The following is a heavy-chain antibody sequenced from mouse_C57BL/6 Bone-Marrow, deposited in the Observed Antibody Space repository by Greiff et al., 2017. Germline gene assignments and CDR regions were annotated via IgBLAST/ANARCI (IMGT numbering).Heavy chain of an antibody. V-gene: IGHV5-6*02. D-gene: IGHD2-4*01. CDR3: ARQIYYDYDYAMDY. CDR1: GFTFSSYG. Sequence: EVKLVESGGDLVKPGGSLKLSCAASGFTFSSYGMSWVRQTPDKRLEWVATISSGGSYPYYPASVKGRFTISRDTAKNTLYLQMSSLKSEDTAMYYCARQIYYDYDYAMDYWGQGTSVTVSS. J-gene: IGHJ4*01. CDR2: ISSGGSYP.